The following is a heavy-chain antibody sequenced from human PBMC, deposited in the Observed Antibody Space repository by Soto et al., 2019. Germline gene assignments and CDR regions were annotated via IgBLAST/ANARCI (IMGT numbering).Heavy chain of an antibody. D-gene: IGHD2-15*01. CDR1: GYIFTAYS. CDR3: AREENCSDGICYSEYFQR. Sequence: QVQLVQSGDEVKKPGASVKVSCKASGYIFTAYSMHWVRQAPGQGLEWMGVVNPSGGSTNYAQKFQGRITMTRDTSTSTVYMDLSSLTSEDTAVYYCAREENCSDGICYSEYFQRWGQGTLVTVSS. CDR2: VNPSGGST. J-gene: IGHJ1*01. V-gene: IGHV1-46*01.